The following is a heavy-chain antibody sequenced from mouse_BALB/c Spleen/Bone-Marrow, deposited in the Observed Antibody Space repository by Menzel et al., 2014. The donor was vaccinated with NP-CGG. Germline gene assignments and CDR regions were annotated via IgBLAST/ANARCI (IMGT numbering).Heavy chain of an antibody. Sequence: QVQLKESGAELVKPGTSVKLSCKASGYNLTSYWINWVKLRPGQGLEWIGDIYPGSGSTNYNEKFKSKATLTVDTSSSTAYMQLSSLASEDSALYYCARFSQLGLLAYWGQGTLVTVSA. CDR2: IYPGSGST. V-gene: IGHV1-55*01. D-gene: IGHD3-1*01. CDR1: GYNLTSYW. CDR3: ARFSQLGLLAY. J-gene: IGHJ3*01.